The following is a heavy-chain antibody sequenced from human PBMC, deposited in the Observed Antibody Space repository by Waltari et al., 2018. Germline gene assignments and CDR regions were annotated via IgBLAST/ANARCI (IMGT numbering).Heavy chain of an antibody. D-gene: IGHD7-27*01. CDR3: AKAEGLYWGTVDYLDY. CDR1: GFTFSSYG. Sequence: GFTFSSYGMHWVRQAPGKGLEWVAFIRYDGSNKYYADSVKGRFTISRDNSKNTLYLQMNSLRAEDTAVYYCAKAEGLYWGTVDYLDYWGQGTLVTVSS. CDR2: IRYDGSNK. V-gene: IGHV3-30*02. J-gene: IGHJ4*02.